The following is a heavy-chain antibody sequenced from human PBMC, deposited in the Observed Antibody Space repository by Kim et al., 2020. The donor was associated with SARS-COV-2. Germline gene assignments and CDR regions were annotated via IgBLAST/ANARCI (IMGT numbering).Heavy chain of an antibody. J-gene: IGHJ4*02. CDR1: GLSFKNAW. V-gene: IGHV3-15*05. D-gene: IGHD5-12*01. CDR3: ASGYDVFDF. Sequence: GGSLRLSCTVSGLSFKNAWMSWVRQAPGKGLEWVGRVKSKFDGGTSDYAVPVKGRFTISRDDSENTMSLQMNSLKTEDTAVYYYASGYDVFDFWGQGTLV. CDR2: VKSKFDGGTS.